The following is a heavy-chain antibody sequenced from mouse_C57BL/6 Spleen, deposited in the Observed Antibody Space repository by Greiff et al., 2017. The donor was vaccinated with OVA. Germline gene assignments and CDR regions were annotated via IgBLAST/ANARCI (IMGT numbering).Heavy chain of an antibody. D-gene: IGHD1-1*01. CDR3: AREGDYYGIDY. CDR1: GYAFSSSW. J-gene: IGHJ2*01. V-gene: IGHV1-82*01. Sequence: VQLQQSGPELVKPGASVKISCKASGYAFSSSWMNWVKQRPGKGLEWIGRIYPGDGDTNYNGKFKGKATLTADKSSSTAYMQLSRLTSEDSAVYFCAREGDYYGIDYWGQGTTLTVSS. CDR2: IYPGDGDT.